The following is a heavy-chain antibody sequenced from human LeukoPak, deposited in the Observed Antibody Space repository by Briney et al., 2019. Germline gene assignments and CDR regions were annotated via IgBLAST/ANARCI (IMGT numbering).Heavy chain of an antibody. J-gene: IGHJ4*02. D-gene: IGHD3-22*01. CDR2: IYTGGST. Sequence: SQTLSLTCTVSGGSISSGSYYWSWIRQPAGKGLEWIGRIYTGGSTNYNPSLKSRVTISVDTSKNQFSLKLSSVTAADTAVYYCARTEYYDTRAIDYWGQGTLVTVSS. CDR3: ARTEYYDTRAIDY. V-gene: IGHV4-61*02. CDR1: GGSISSGSYY.